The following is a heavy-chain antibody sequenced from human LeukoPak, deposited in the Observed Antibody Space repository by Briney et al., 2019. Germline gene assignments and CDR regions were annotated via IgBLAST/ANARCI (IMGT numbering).Heavy chain of an antibody. CDR3: ARGFGSPDY. J-gene: IGHJ4*02. D-gene: IGHD3-16*01. CDR2: IYYSGST. Sequence: PSETLSLTCTVSGVSISSYYWSWLRQPPGKGLEWIGHIYYSGSTTYNPSLKSQVTISVDTSKNQFSLNLSSVTAADTAVYYCARGFGSPDYWGQGTLVTVSS. CDR1: GVSISSYY. V-gene: IGHV4-59*01.